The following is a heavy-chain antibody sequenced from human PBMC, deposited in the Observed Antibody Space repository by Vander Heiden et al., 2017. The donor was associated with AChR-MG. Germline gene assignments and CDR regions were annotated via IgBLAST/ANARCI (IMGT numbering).Heavy chain of an antibody. CDR3: AKDVGSVGWYSTFDN. CDR1: GFTFSSYA. Sequence: EVQLLESGGGLVQPGGSLRLSCAASGFTFSSYAMSWVRQAPGKGLELVSAIGGSGGSTYYADSVKGRFTISRDNSKNTLYLQMRSLRAEDTAVYYCAKDVGSVGWYSTFDNWGQGTLVTVSS. CDR2: IGGSGGST. D-gene: IGHD6-19*01. V-gene: IGHV3-23*01. J-gene: IGHJ4*02.